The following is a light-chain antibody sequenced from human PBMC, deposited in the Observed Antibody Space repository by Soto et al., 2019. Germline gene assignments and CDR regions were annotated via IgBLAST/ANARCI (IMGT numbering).Light chain of an antibody. V-gene: IGKV1-5*03. CDR1: QSFSTW. CDR2: KTS. CDR3: QQYNSNPLT. Sequence: DIQMTQSPSTLSASVGDRVTITCRASQSFSTWLAWYQQKPGKAPNHLIYKTSILESGVPSRFSGSGSGTEFTLTISSLQPGDFATYYCQQYNSNPLTFGGGTKVEIK. J-gene: IGKJ4*01.